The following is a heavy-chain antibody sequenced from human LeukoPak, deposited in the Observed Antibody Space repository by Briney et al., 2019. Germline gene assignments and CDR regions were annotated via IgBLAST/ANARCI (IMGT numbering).Heavy chain of an antibody. CDR2: IYYIGST. Sequence: TSETLSLTCTVSGGSISSYYWSWIRQPPGKGLEWIGYIYYIGSTNYNPSLKSRVTISVDTSKNQFSLKLSSVTAADTAVYYCASQEGYSSSWNWFDPWGQGTLVTVSS. V-gene: IGHV4-59*01. D-gene: IGHD6-13*01. J-gene: IGHJ5*02. CDR3: ASQEGYSSSWNWFDP. CDR1: GGSISSYY.